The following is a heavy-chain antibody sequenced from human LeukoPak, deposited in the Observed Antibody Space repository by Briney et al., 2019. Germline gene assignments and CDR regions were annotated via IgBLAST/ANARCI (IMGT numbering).Heavy chain of an antibody. Sequence: GSLRLSCTASGFSFSRYYMSWVRQAPGKGLEWISVLFSGGNTYYADSVKDRFGVSRDSSSETLFLQMNSLRVDDTAVYYCARQGFDSGFDYWGHGTTVTVSS. V-gene: IGHV3-66*04. J-gene: IGHJ4*01. D-gene: IGHD2-21*01. CDR2: LFSGGNT. CDR1: GFSFSRYY. CDR3: ARQGFDSGFDY.